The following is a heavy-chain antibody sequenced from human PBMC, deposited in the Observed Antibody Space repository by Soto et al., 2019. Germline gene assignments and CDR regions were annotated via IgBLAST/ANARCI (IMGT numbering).Heavy chain of an antibody. CDR3: ATDLPPFDS. Sequence: QVQLQESGPGLVTPSETLSLTCTVSGGSVSSGRYYWSWIRQPPGRGLEWIGYIYYIGNTKYKPSVKSSVTISIDTAKNQFSLKLNSGTAADTSVYYYATDLPPFDSWCQGALIAVSS. CDR2: IYYIGNT. V-gene: IGHV4-61*01. J-gene: IGHJ4*02. CDR1: GGSVSSGRYY.